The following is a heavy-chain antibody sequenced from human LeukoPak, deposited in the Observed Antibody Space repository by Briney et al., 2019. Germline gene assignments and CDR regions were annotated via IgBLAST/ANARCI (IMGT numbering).Heavy chain of an antibody. J-gene: IGHJ4*02. CDR3: ARSWGSYRLATPFDY. CDR1: GYTFTSYG. Sequence: ASVKVSCKASGYTFTSYGISWVRQAPGQGLEWMGWISAYNGNTNYAQKFQGRVTMTRDMSTSTVYMELSSLRSEDTAVYYCARSWGSYRLATPFDYWGQGTLVTVSS. D-gene: IGHD3-16*02. CDR2: ISAYNGNT. V-gene: IGHV1-18*01.